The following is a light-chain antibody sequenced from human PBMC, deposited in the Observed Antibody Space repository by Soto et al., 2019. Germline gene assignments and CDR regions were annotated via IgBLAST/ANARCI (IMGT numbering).Light chain of an antibody. V-gene: IGKV1-27*01. Sequence: DIQMTQSPSSLSASVGDRVTITCRASQGISNYLAWYQQKPGKVPKLLIYAASTLQSGVPSRFSVSGSGTDFTLTISSLQAEDVETDYCRKYNSAPMTFDQGTKVEIK. CDR2: AAS. CDR1: QGISNY. J-gene: IGKJ1*01. CDR3: RKYNSAPMT.